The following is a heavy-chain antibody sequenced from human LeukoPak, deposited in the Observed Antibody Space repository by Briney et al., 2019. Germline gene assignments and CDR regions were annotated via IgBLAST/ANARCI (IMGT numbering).Heavy chain of an antibody. D-gene: IGHD6-25*01. CDR1: GGSISSYY. J-gene: IGHJ3*02. CDR2: IYYSGST. CDR3: ARPYSSGWRGAFDI. V-gene: IGHV4-59*01. Sequence: SETLSLTCTVSGGSISSYYWSWIRQPPDKGLEWIGNIYYSGSTNYNPSLKSRVTISVDTPKNQFSLRLSSVTAADTAVYYCARPYSSGWRGAFDIWGQGTMVTVSS.